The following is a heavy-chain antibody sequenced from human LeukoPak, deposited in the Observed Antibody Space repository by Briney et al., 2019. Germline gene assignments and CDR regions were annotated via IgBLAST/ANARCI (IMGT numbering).Heavy chain of an antibody. CDR2: IHPGDSDT. V-gene: IGHV5-51*01. J-gene: IGHJ3*02. Sequence: GESLKISCKGSGYSFTSYWIGWVRQMPGKGLEWMGIIHPGDSDTRYSPSFQGQVTISADKSISTAYLQWSSLKASDTAMYYCARPKEHSSSFEPFDIWGQGTTVTVSS. D-gene: IGHD6-13*01. CDR3: ARPKEHSSSFEPFDI. CDR1: GYSFTSYW.